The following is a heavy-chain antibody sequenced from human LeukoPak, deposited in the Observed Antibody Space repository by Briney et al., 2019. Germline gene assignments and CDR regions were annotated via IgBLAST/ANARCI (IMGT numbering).Heavy chain of an antibody. J-gene: IGHJ6*03. D-gene: IGHD2-2*02. CDR2: INPNSGGT. CDR1: GYTFTGYY. V-gene: IGHV1-2*02. CDR3: ARAPSPSSYTLVDYYYYMDV. Sequence: ASVKVSCKASGYTFTGYYMHWVRQAPGQGLEWMGWINPNSGGTNYAQKFQGRVTMTRDTSISTAYMELSRLRSDDTAVYYCARAPSPSSYTLVDYYYYMDVWGKGTTVTISS.